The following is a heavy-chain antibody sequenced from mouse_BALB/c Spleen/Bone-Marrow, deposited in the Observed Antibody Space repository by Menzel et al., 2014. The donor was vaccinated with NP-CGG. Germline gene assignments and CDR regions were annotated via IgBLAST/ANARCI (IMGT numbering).Heavy chain of an antibody. V-gene: IGHV5-6-3*01. J-gene: IGHJ3*01. CDR1: GFTFSTYG. CDR3: ARDHVVGY. Sequence: EVQLVESGGGLVQPGGSLKLSCAASGFTFSTYGMSWVRQTPDERLELVASINNNGGSTYYPDSVKGRFTISRDNAKNTLYLQMGSLKSEDTAMYYCARDHVVGYWGQGTLVTVSA. CDR2: INNNGGST.